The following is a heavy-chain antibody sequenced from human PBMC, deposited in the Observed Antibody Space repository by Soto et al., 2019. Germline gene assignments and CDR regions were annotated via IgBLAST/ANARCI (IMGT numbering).Heavy chain of an antibody. Sequence: VQLVESGGGVVQPGRSLRLSCAASGFTFSDYAMHWVRQAPGKGLEWVAVVPHDGRNTHSADSVKGPFTISRDSSKNSVSLELTSLSAEDTAVYYCANGGRQWLVTSDFNYWGQGALVTVSS. CDR1: GFTFSDYA. CDR2: VPHDGRNT. J-gene: IGHJ4*02. CDR3: ANGGRQWLVTSDFNY. V-gene: IGHV3-30*18. D-gene: IGHD6-19*01.